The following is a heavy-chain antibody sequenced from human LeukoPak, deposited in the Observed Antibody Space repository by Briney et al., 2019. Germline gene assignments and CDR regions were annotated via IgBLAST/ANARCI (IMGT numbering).Heavy chain of an antibody. CDR2: IYYSGST. Sequence: PSETLSLTCTVSGDSISSGDYYWSWIRQPPGKGLEWIGYIYYSGSTYYNPSLKSRVTISVDTSKNQFSLKLSSVTAADTAVYYCAREGSGIAVAGNGFDPWGQGTLVTVSS. CDR1: GDSISSGDYY. CDR3: AREGSGIAVAGNGFDP. V-gene: IGHV4-30-4*01. J-gene: IGHJ5*02. D-gene: IGHD6-19*01.